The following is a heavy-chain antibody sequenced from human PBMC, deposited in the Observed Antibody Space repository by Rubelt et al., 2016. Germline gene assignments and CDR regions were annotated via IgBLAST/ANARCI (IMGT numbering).Heavy chain of an antibody. D-gene: IGHD6-19*01. CDR3: ARGRWSGWPRGY. Sequence: QVQLVQSGAEVKKPGASVKVSCKASGYTFTSYAMHWVRQAPGQRLEWMGWINAGNGNTKFSQKFQGRVTITRDTSASTAYMELSSLRSEDTAVYYCARGRWSGWPRGYWGQGTLVTVSS. CDR1: GYTFTSYA. J-gene: IGHJ4*02. V-gene: IGHV1-3*01. CDR2: INAGNGNT.